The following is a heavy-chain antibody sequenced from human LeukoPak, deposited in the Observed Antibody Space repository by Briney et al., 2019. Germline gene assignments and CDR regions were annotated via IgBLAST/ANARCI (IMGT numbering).Heavy chain of an antibody. CDR3: TKGGHGDY. D-gene: IGHD2-21*02. V-gene: IGHV3-23*01. Sequence: GRSLRLSCQASGFTFSTFPRSWVRQAPGKGLEWVSTLSGDGSDTHYADSVKGRFTISRDTSKNTLFLQMSSLRADDTAIYYCTKGGHGDYWGQGTLVTVSS. J-gene: IGHJ4*02. CDR1: GFTFSTFP. CDR2: LSGDGSDT.